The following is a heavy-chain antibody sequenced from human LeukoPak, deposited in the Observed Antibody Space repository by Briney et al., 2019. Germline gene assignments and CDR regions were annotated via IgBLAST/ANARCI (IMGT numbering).Heavy chain of an antibody. CDR1: GFTVSDHY. CDR2: IYSAGGT. CDR3: ARVFSDSSGWYHFDY. V-gene: IGHV3-53*01. J-gene: IGHJ4*02. Sequence: PSGGSLRLSCAAPGFTVSDHYMSWVRQAPGKGLEWVSAIYSAGGTYYADSVRGRFTISRDNSKNTVTLQMNSLRAEDTAVYYCARVFSDSSGWYHFDYWGQGTLVTVSS. D-gene: IGHD6-19*01.